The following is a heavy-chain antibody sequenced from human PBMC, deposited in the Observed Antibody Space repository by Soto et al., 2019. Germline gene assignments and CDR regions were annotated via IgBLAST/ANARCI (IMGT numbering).Heavy chain of an antibody. D-gene: IGHD5-18*01. V-gene: IGHV1-46*01. CDR3: ARSAYNYANMDV. CDR1: GYTFTTYY. J-gene: IGHJ6*02. Sequence: QVQLVQSGAEVKKPGASVKVACETSGYTFTTYYMHWVRRAPGQGLEWMGMINPSGGSTSYAQKFYGRVTMTRDTSTRTIYMELSSLRFDDTAIYYCARSAYNYANMDVWGQGTTVTVSS. CDR2: INPSGGST.